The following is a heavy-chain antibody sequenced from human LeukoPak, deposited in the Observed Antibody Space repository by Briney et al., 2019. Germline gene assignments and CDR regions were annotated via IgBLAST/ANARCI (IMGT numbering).Heavy chain of an antibody. D-gene: IGHD3-3*01. Sequence: SETLSLTCAVYGGSFSGYYWSWIRQPPRKGLEWIGEINHSGSTNYNPSLKSRVTISVDTSKNQFSLKLSSVTAADTAVYYCARGPNYDFWSGYYAGGGQGTLVTVSS. CDR2: INHSGST. V-gene: IGHV4-34*01. CDR3: ARGPNYDFWSGYYAG. J-gene: IGHJ4*02. CDR1: GGSFSGYY.